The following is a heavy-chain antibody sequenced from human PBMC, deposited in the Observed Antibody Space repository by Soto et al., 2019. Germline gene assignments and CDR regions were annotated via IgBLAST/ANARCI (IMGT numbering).Heavy chain of an antibody. D-gene: IGHD3-10*01. CDR2: IYYSGST. CDR1: GGSVSSGSYY. Sequence: SETLSLTCTVSGGSVSSGSYYWSWIRQPPGKGLEWIGYIYYSGSTNYNPSLKSRVTISVDTSKNQFSLKLSSVTAADTAVYYCATFKGEYGAAFDIWGQGTMVPVSS. V-gene: IGHV4-61*01. J-gene: IGHJ3*02. CDR3: ATFKGEYGAAFDI.